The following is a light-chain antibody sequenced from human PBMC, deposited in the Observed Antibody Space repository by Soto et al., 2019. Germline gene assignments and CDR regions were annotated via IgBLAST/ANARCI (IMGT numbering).Light chain of an antibody. CDR1: QSISSW. J-gene: IGKJ1*01. CDR3: QQYNSYSRT. Sequence: DIQMTQSPSTLSASVGDRVTITCRASQSISSWLAWYQQKPGKAPKLLIYDAFSLESGVPSRFSGSGSETEFTLTISSLQPDDFAPYYCQQYNSYSRTFGQGTKVEIK. CDR2: DAF. V-gene: IGKV1-5*01.